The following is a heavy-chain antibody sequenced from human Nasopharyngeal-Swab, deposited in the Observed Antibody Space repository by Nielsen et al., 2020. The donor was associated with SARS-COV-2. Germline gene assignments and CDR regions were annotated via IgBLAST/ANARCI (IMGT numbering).Heavy chain of an antibody. CDR2: IGTAGDT. D-gene: IGHD3-10*01. V-gene: IGHV3-13*04. CDR3: ARGVGFGELIGATFDL. CDR1: GFTFSTYD. Sequence: GGSLRLSCSASGFTFSTYDMHWVRQATGKGLEWVSAIGTAGDTFYPASVKGRFTISRENAKNSLSLQMNSLRAGDTAVYYCARGVGFGELIGATFDLWGQGTMVTVS. J-gene: IGHJ3*01.